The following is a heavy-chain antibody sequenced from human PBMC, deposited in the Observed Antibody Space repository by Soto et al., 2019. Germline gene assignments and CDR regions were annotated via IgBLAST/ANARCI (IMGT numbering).Heavy chain of an antibody. CDR1: GFTFSSYG. CDR2: IWYDGSNK. D-gene: IGHD4-17*01. CDR3: ARDPYYGDYVGYFDL. Sequence: QVQLVESGGGVVQPGRSLRLSCAASGFTFSSYGMHWVRQAPGKGLEWVAVIWYDGSNKYYADSVKGRFTISRDNSXXTLYLQMNSLRAEDTAVYYCARDPYYGDYVGYFDLWGRGTLVTVSS. J-gene: IGHJ2*01. V-gene: IGHV3-33*01.